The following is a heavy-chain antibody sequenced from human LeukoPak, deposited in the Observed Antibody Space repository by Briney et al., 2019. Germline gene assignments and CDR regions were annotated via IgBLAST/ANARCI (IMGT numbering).Heavy chain of an antibody. CDR1: GYSISSGYY. V-gene: IGHV4-38-2*02. Sequence: PSETLSLTCTVSGYSISSGYYWGWIRPPPGKGREWIGIIYHSGSTYYNPSLKSRVTISVDTSKNQFSLKLSSVTAADTAVYYCASGGGILFYYWGQGTLVTVSS. J-gene: IGHJ4*02. CDR2: IYHSGST. CDR3: ASGGGILFYY. D-gene: IGHD2-21*01.